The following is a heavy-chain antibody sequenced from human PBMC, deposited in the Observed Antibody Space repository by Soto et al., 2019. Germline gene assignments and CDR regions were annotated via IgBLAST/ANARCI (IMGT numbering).Heavy chain of an antibody. CDR3: ARVPSP. CDR2: IYPGDSDT. CDR1: GYKVSTWHNFTSYW. Sequence: PGESLKISCMGSGYKVSTWHNFTSYWIAWVRQMPGKGLEWMGIIYPGDSDTRYSPSFQGQVTISADKSISTAYLQWSSLKASDTAMYYCARVPSPWGQGTLVTVSS. V-gene: IGHV5-51*01. J-gene: IGHJ5*02.